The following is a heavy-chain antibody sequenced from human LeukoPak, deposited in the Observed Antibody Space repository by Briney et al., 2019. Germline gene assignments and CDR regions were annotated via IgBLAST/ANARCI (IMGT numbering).Heavy chain of an antibody. CDR2: ISAYNGNT. V-gene: IGHV1-18*01. CDR3: ARAFYGDYLHDAFDI. J-gene: IGHJ3*02. D-gene: IGHD4-17*01. CDR1: GYTFTSYG. Sequence: ASVKVSCKASGYTFTSYGISWVRQAPGQGLEWMGWISAYNGNTNYAQKLQGRVTMTTDTSTSTAYMELRSLRSDDTAVYYCARAFYGDYLHDAFDIWGQGTMVTVSS.